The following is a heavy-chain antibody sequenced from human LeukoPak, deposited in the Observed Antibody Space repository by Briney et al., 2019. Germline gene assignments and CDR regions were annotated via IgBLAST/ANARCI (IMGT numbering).Heavy chain of an antibody. V-gene: IGHV1-2*02. CDR2: INPNSGGT. Sequence: GASVKVSCKASGYTFTGYYMHWVRQAPGQGLEWMGWINPNSGGTNYAQKFQGRVTMTRDTSISTAYMELSRLRSDDTAVYYCARFKLELAGHYYYYYMDVWGKGTTVTVSS. CDR1: GYTFTGYY. CDR3: ARFKLELAGHYYYYYMDV. D-gene: IGHD1-7*01. J-gene: IGHJ6*03.